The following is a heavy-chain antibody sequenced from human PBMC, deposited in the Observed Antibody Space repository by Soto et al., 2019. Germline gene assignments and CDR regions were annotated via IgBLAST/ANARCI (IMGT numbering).Heavy chain of an antibody. Sequence: PGESMILSWASARFLLGIYATSWVSPAPGRGLEWVSAMSGSGGSTYYADSVKGRFTISRDNSKNTLYLQMNSLRAEDTAVYYCAKDHGRLFRWGQGNRVTLS. D-gene: IGHD1-26*01. CDR2: MSGSGGST. CDR1: RFLLGIYA. V-gene: IGHV3-23*01. J-gene: IGHJ4*02. CDR3: AKDHGRLFR.